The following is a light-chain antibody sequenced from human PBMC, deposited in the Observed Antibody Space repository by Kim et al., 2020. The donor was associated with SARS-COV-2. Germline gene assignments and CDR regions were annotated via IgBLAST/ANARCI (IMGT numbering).Light chain of an antibody. V-gene: IGLV3-19*01. CDR2: GKT. J-gene: IGLJ2*01. CDR3: NSRDSNNNVL. Sequence: ALGPKVRITCKGDSLRSYYAPWYQQKPGQAPILVIYGKTNRPSGIPDRFSGSSSGNTASLTITGTQAGDEADYYCNSRDSNNNVLFGGGTRLTVL. CDR1: SLRSYY.